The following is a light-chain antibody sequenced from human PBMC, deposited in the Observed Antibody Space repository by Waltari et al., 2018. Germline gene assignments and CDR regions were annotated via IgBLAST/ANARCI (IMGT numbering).Light chain of an antibody. CDR2: KTS. Sequence: IQMTQSPTTLSASLGDRVTITSRASQGIGDWVAWYQQKPGKAPNLLIYKTSRLEDGVPSRFSGSGSQTEFTLTISGLQPDDFATYYCQQYISYWTFGQGTKVEMK. J-gene: IGKJ1*01. V-gene: IGKV1-5*03. CDR1: QGIGDW. CDR3: QQYISYWT.